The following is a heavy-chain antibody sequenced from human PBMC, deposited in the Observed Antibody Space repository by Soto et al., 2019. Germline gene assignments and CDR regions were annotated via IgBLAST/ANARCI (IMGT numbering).Heavy chain of an antibody. CDR3: AKDAFGGTIPYY. V-gene: IGHV3-30*18. CDR1: GFTFSSYG. J-gene: IGHJ4*02. D-gene: IGHD3-10*01. CDR2: ISYDGSNK. Sequence: PGGSLRLSCAASGFTFSSYGMHWVRQAPGKGLEWVAVISYDGSNKYYADSVKGRFTISRDNSKNTLYLQMNSLRAEDTAVYYCAKDAFGGTIPYYWGQGTLVTVSS.